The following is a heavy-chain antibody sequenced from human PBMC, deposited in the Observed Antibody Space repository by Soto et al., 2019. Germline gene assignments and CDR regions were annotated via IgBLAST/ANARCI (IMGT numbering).Heavy chain of an antibody. CDR3: ARVDTMIVVAYYYYGMDV. V-gene: IGHV1-18*01. J-gene: IGHJ6*02. CDR1: GYTFTSYG. CDR2: ISAYNGNT. D-gene: IGHD3-22*01. Sequence: QVQLVQSGAEVKKPGASVKVSCKASGYTFTSYGISWVRQVPGQGLEWMGWISAYNGNTNYAQKLQGRVTMTTDTSTSTAYMELRSLRSDDTAVYYCARVDTMIVVAYYYYGMDVWGQGTTVTVSS.